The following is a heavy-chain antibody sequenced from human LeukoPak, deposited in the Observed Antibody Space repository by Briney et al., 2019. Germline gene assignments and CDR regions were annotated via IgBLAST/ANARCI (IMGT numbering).Heavy chain of an antibody. J-gene: IGHJ5*02. V-gene: IGHV1-46*01. CDR1: GYSFISYY. CDR2: IKDSDSGT. D-gene: IGHD3-10*01. Sequence: ASEKVSRKASGYSFISYYIHWVRQAPRQELGWVGMIKDSDSGTNYAQNFQGSVTMSRDTSTSRVYMELSSRRSECTAAYLCASDLGILGESVDWFNPCGEGALV. CDR3: ASDLGILGESVDWFNP.